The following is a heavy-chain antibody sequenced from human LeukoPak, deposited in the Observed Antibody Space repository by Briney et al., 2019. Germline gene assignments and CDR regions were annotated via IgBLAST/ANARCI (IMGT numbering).Heavy chain of an antibody. CDR1: GGSISSYY. CDR3: ARLLGRYNWFDP. Sequence: SETLSLTCTVSGGSISSYYWSWIRQPPGKGLEWMGYIYYSGRTNYNPSIKSRVTISVDTSKNQFSLQLSCVPAADTAVYYCARLLGRYNWFDPWGQGTLVTVSS. V-gene: IGHV4-59*01. J-gene: IGHJ5*02. D-gene: IGHD2-15*01. CDR2: IYYSGRT.